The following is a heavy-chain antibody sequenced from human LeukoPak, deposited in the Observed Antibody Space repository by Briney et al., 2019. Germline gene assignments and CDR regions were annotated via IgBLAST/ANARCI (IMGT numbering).Heavy chain of an antibody. D-gene: IGHD6-6*01. J-gene: IGHJ5*02. Sequence: GGSLTLSRVASGFSFTNFGMRWVRQAPGKGLEWVAFIRHDATKINYGDSVRGRFFISRDDSKNTLYLQMNSLRGEDTAVYYCARDRQALYKDQFVHGGWFDPGGQGTLVTVS. CDR2: IRHDATKI. V-gene: IGHV3-30*02. CDR1: GFSFTNFG. CDR3: ARDRQALYKDQFVHGGWFDP.